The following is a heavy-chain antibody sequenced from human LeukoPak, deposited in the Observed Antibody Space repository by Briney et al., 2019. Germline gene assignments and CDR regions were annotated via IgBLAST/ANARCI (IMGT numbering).Heavy chain of an antibody. J-gene: IGHJ4*02. Sequence: GGSLRLSCAASGFTFDDYAMHWVRQAPGKGLERVSGISWNSGSIGYADSVKGRFTISRDNAKNSLYLQMNSLRAEDTALYYCAKGPKPYYYDSSGYHEAYYFDYWGQGTLVTVSS. V-gene: IGHV3-9*01. CDR1: GFTFDDYA. CDR2: ISWNSGSI. CDR3: AKGPKPYYYDSSGYHEAYYFDY. D-gene: IGHD3-22*01.